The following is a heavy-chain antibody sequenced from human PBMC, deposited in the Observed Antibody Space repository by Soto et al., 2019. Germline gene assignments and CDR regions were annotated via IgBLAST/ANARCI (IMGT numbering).Heavy chain of an antibody. CDR2: ISTYNANT. CDR3: ARERDGSSLSSAESLQY. Sequence: ASVKVSCKASGYIFSNYGNSWVRQAPGQGLEWMGRISTYNANTYYAQKFQGRVTMTTDTSTSTAYMELRSLRSDDTAVFYCARERDGSSLSSAESLQYWGQGTLVTVSS. V-gene: IGHV1-18*01. J-gene: IGHJ1*01. CDR1: GYIFSNYG. D-gene: IGHD6-6*01.